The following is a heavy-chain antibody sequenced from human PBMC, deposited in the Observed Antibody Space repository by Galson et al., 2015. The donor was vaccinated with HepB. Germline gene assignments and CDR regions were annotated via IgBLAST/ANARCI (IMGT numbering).Heavy chain of an antibody. CDR1: GFTVSSNY. CDR2: IYSGGST. V-gene: IGHV3-53*01. Sequence: SLRLSCAASGFTVSSNYVSWVRQAPGKGLEWVSVIYSGGSTYYADSVKGRFTISRDNSKNTLYLQMNSLRAEDTAVYYCAGYDILRVYYGMDVWGQGTTVTVSS. D-gene: IGHD3-9*01. CDR3: AGYDILRVYYGMDV. J-gene: IGHJ6*02.